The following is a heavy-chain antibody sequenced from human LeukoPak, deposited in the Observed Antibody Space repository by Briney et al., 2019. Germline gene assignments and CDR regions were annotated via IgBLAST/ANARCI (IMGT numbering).Heavy chain of an antibody. D-gene: IGHD2-15*01. CDR2: IYYSGST. J-gene: IGHJ3*02. Sequence: KPSETLPLTCTVSGGSISSGDYYWSWIRQPPGKGLEWIGYIYYSGSTYYNPSLKSRVTISVDTSKNQFSLKLSSVTAADTAVYYCARGPAATPYDAFDIWGQGTMVTVSS. CDR3: ARGPAATPYDAFDI. V-gene: IGHV4-30-4*01. CDR1: GGSISSGDYY.